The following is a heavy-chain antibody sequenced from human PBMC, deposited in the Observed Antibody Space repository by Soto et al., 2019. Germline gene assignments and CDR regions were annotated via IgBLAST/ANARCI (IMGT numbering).Heavy chain of an antibody. CDR2: ISAYNGNT. CDR1: GYTFTSYG. Sequence: QVQLVQSGAEVKKPGASVKVSCKASGYTFTSYGISWVRQAPGQGLEWMGWISAYNGNTNYAQKLQGRVTMTTDTSTSTAYMELRSLSSDDTAVYYCATGYTSGWYGSLDAFDIWGQGTMVTVSS. D-gene: IGHD6-19*01. J-gene: IGHJ3*02. CDR3: ATGYTSGWYGSLDAFDI. V-gene: IGHV1-18*01.